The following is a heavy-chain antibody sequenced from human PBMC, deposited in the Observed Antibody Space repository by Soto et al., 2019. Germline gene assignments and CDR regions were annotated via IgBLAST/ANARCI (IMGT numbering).Heavy chain of an antibody. J-gene: IGHJ6*02. CDR1: GFTFSSYA. Sequence: GGSLRLSCAASGFTFSSYAMSWVRQAPGKGLEWVSAISGSGGSTYYADSVKGRFTISRDNSKNTLYLQMNSLRAEDTAVYYCARYYYDSSGYYYYYYYYGMDVWGQGTTVTVSS. V-gene: IGHV3-23*01. D-gene: IGHD3-22*01. CDR2: ISGSGGST. CDR3: ARYYYDSSGYYYYYYYYGMDV.